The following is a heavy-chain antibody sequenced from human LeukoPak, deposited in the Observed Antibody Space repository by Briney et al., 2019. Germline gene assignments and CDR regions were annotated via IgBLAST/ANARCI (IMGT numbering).Heavy chain of an antibody. D-gene: IGHD6-19*01. CDR2: IYYSGST. CDR3: ARDRRYSSGWYGIDY. J-gene: IGHJ4*02. CDR1: GGSISGYY. V-gene: IGHV4-59*01. Sequence: SETLAVTCIGTGGSISGYYWSWFRQPLGNLLDLIGYIYYSGSTNYNPSLKSRVTISVDTSKNQFSLKLSSVTAADTAVYYCARDRRYSSGWYGIDYWGQGTLVTVSS.